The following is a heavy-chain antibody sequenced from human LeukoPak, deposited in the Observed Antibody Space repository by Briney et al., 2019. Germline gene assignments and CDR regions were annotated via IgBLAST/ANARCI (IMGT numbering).Heavy chain of an antibody. CDR1: GYTFTSYD. V-gene: IGHV1-8*01. Sequence: ASVKVSCKASGYTFTSYDINWVRQATGQGLEWMGWMNPNSGNTGYAQKFQGRVTMTRNTSISTAYMELSSLRAEDTAVYYCARARAGDLAHYYYYYGMDVWGQGTTVTVSS. J-gene: IGHJ6*02. D-gene: IGHD3-16*01. CDR2: MNPNSGNT. CDR3: ARARAGDLAHYYYYYGMDV.